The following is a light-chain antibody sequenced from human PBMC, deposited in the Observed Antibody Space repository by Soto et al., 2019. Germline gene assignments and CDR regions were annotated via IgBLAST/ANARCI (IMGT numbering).Light chain of an antibody. Sequence: QSALTQPDSVSGSPGQSITISCTGTSSDVGGYNYVSWYQQHPGKAPKLMSYDVSNRPSGVSNRFSGSKSGNTASLTISGLQAEDAADYSCSSYTSSSTLAVFGTGTKLNVL. J-gene: IGLJ1*01. CDR3: SSYTSSSTLAV. V-gene: IGLV2-14*01. CDR2: DVS. CDR1: SSDVGGYNY.